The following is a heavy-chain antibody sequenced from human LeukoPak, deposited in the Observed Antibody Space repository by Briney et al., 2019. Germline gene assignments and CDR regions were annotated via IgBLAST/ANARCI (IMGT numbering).Heavy chain of an antibody. D-gene: IGHD3-10*01. Sequence: SETLSLTCAVYGGSFSGYYWSWVRQPPAKGLEWIGEINHSGRTNYNPSLKSRVTISVDTSKNQFSLKLSSVTAADTAVYYCARGVVRGVNPYYYYYGMDVWGQGTTVTVSS. J-gene: IGHJ6*02. CDR2: INHSGRT. V-gene: IGHV4-34*01. CDR1: GGSFSGYY. CDR3: ARGVVRGVNPYYYYYGMDV.